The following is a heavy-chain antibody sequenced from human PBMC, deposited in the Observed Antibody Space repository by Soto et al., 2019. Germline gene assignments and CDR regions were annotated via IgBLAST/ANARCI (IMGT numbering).Heavy chain of an antibody. CDR1: GGSISSYY. D-gene: IGHD2-21*02. CDR2: IYYSGST. J-gene: IGHJ4*02. V-gene: IGHV4-59*01. Sequence: SETLSLTCTVSGGSISSYYWSWIRQPPGKGLEWIGYIYYSGSTNYNPSLKSRVTISVDTSKNQFSLKLSSVTAADTAVYYCERAPYVQVTENIMFDYWGQGTLVTVSS. CDR3: ERAPYVQVTENIMFDY.